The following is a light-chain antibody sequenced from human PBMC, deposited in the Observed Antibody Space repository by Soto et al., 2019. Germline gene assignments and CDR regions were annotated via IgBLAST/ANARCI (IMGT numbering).Light chain of an antibody. CDR3: CSYAGSSTYV. V-gene: IGLV2-23*02. J-gene: IGLJ1*01. CDR2: EVS. Sequence: QSVLTQPASVSGSPGQSITISCTGTSSDVGSYNLVSWYQQHPGKAPKLMIYEVSKRPSGVSNRFSGYKSGNTASLTISGLQDEGEADYYCCSYAGSSTYVFGTGTKLTVL. CDR1: SSDVGSYNL.